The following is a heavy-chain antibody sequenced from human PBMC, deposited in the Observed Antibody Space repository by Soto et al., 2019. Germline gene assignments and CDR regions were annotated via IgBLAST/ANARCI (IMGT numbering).Heavy chain of an antibody. D-gene: IGHD6-19*01. Sequence: PGGSLRLSCAASGFTFSDHYMSWIRQAPGKGLEWVSYISSSSSYTNYADSVKGRFTISRDNAKNSLYLQMNSLRAEDTAVYYCARVWEQWLATMGYWYFDLWGRGTLVTVSS. CDR1: GFTFSDHY. V-gene: IGHV3-11*06. J-gene: IGHJ2*01. CDR3: ARVWEQWLATMGYWYFDL. CDR2: ISSSSSYT.